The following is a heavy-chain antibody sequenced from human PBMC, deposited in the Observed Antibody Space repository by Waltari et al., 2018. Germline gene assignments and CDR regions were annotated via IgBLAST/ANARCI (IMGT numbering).Heavy chain of an antibody. CDR2: ISSNGGST. CDR1: GFTFSSYA. V-gene: IGHV3-64*07. CDR3: ARDSRSLYGSGSYDY. J-gene: IGHJ4*02. D-gene: IGHD3-10*01. Sequence: EVQLVESGGGLVQPGGSLRLSCAASGFTFSSYAMHWVRQAPGKGLEYVSAISSNGGSTYYADSVKGRFTISRDNSKNTLYLQMGSLRAEDMAVYYCARDSRSLYGSGSYDYWGQGTLVTVSS.